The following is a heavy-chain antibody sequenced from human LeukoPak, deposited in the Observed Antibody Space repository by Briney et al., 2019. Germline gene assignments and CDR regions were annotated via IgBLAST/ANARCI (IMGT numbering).Heavy chain of an antibody. J-gene: IGHJ3*02. Sequence: GGSLTLSCAASGFTFSTYVMSWVRQAPGKGLEWVSAISGTGGSTYYADSVKGRFTISRDNSKNTLYLQMNSLRAEDSAEYYCAKSLLTTATGTGRAFDIWGQGAMVTVSA. V-gene: IGHV3-23*01. CDR2: ISGTGGST. D-gene: IGHD1-1*01. CDR1: GFTFSTYV. CDR3: AKSLLTTATGTGRAFDI.